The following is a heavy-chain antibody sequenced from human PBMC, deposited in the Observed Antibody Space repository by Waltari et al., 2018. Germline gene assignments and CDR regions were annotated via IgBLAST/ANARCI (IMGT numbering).Heavy chain of an antibody. V-gene: IGHV4-4*07. Sequence: QVQLQASGPGRVKPSETLSLTCTVSGGSISSSYWNWIRQPAGKGLEWIGRIYISGSANYNPSLKSRVTMSVDTSKNQFSLKLTSVTAADTAVYYCARHPNRYFDLWGRGTLVTVSS. CDR1: GGSISSSY. CDR3: ARHPNRYFDL. J-gene: IGHJ2*01. CDR2: IYISGSA.